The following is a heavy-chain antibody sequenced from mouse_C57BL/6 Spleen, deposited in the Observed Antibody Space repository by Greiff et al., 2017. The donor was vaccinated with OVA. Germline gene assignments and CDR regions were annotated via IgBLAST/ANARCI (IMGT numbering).Heavy chain of an antibody. J-gene: IGHJ3*01. CDR1: GYAFSSYW. D-gene: IGHD2-3*01. Sequence: QVQLQQSGAELVKPGASVKISCKASGYAFSSYWMNWVKQRPGKGLEWIGQIYPGDGDTNYNGKFKGKATLTADKSSSTAYMQLSSLTSEDSAVYFGAREDDGYPAWFAYWGQGTLVTVSA. CDR3: AREDDGYPAWFAY. V-gene: IGHV1-80*01. CDR2: IYPGDGDT.